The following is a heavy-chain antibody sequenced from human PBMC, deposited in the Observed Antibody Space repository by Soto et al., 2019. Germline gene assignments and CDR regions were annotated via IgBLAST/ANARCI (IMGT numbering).Heavy chain of an antibody. CDR3: ARDWTGYFDL. CDR1: GFTFNSYA. CDR2: ISYDGSDK. D-gene: IGHD3-3*01. Sequence: VQLVESGGGVVQPGRSLRLSCAASGFTFNSYAIHWVRQAPGKGLEWVAVISYDGSDKYYADSVKGRFTISRDNSKSTLYLQMNSLRAEDTAVYYCARDWTGYFDLWGRGTLVTVSS. J-gene: IGHJ2*01. V-gene: IGHV3-30-3*01.